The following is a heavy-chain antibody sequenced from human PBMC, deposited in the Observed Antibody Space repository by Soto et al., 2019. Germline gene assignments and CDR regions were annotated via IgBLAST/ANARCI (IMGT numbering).Heavy chain of an antibody. Sequence: GGSLRLSCEVPGFTLSNSGIHWVRQAPDKGLEWVATIAYEGKTANYADSAKGRFTISRDISKSTVYLQMNSLRREDTATYYCAKSTSGYGGASDFWGQGTVVTVSS. CDR3: AKSTSGYGGASDF. CDR2: IAYEGKTA. J-gene: IGHJ4*02. CDR1: GFTLSNSG. V-gene: IGHV3-30*18. D-gene: IGHD4-17*01.